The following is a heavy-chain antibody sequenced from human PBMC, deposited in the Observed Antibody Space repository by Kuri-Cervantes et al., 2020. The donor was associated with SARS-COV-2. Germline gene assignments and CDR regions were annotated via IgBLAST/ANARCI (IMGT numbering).Heavy chain of an antibody. Sequence: SETLSLTCTVSGGSISSSSYYWGWIRQPPGKGLEWIGSIYYSGSTYYNPSLKSRVTISVDTSKNQFSLELSSVTAADTAVYYCARSVVVPATRFDPWGQGTLVTVSS. V-gene: IGHV4-39*01. CDR1: GGSISSSSYY. CDR3: ARSVVVPATRFDP. CDR2: IYYSGST. D-gene: IGHD2-2*01. J-gene: IGHJ5*02.